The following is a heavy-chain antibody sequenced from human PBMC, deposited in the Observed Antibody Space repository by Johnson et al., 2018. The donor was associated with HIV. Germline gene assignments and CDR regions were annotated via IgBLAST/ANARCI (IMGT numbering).Heavy chain of an antibody. CDR3: ARDRPSGWPDAFDI. D-gene: IGHD6-19*01. Sequence: VQLVESGGGLIQPGGSLRLSCAASGFTVSSHYMSWVRQAPGKGLEWVSVIYSGGSTYYADSEKGRFSLSRDISKNMLYLQMHSLRPEDTAVYYCARDRPSGWPDAFDIWGQGTMVTVSS. J-gene: IGHJ3*02. CDR1: GFTVSSHY. V-gene: IGHV3-66*03. CDR2: IYSGGST.